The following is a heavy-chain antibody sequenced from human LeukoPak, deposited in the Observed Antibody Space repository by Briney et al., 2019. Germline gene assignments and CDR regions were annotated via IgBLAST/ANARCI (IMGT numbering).Heavy chain of an antibody. J-gene: IGHJ5*02. CDR3: ASSSSDNWFDA. V-gene: IGHV3-33*01. CDR1: GFTFSSYG. Sequence: GGSLRLSCAASGFTFSSYGMHWVRQAPGKGLEWVAVIWYDGSNKYYADSVKGRFTISRDNSKNTLYLQMNSLRAEDTAVYYCASSSSDNWFDAWGQGTLVTVSS. CDR2: IWYDGSNK.